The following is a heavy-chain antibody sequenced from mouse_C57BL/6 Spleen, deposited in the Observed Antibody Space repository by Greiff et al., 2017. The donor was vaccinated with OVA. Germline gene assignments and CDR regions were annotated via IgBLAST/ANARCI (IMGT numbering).Heavy chain of an antibody. Sequence: QVQLQQSGAELMKPGASVKLSCKATGSTFTGYWIEWVKQRPGPGLEWIGEILPGSGSTNYNEKFKGKATLTADTSSNTAYMQLSSLTTEDSAIYYCARGGYDGYRYYAMGYWGQGTSVTVSS. CDR3: ARGGYDGYRYYAMGY. CDR2: ILPGSGST. D-gene: IGHD2-3*01. V-gene: IGHV1-9*01. CDR1: GSTFTGYW. J-gene: IGHJ4*01.